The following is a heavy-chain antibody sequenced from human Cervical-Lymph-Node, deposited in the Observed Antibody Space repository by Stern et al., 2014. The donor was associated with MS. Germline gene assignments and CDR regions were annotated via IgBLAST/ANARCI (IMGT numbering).Heavy chain of an antibody. Sequence: EVQLVESGAEVKKPGESLKISCKGSGNSFNNYWTGWVRQMPGNGLEWVGILSPGDSDTTYSPSFQGQVTISADKSINTAYLHWSSLRASDTAMYYCVRPSGNCSGGSCYFQEWGQGTLVTVSS. V-gene: IGHV5-51*01. J-gene: IGHJ1*01. CDR3: VRPSGNCSGGSCYFQE. D-gene: IGHD2-15*01. CDR2: LSPGDSDT. CDR1: GNSFNNYW.